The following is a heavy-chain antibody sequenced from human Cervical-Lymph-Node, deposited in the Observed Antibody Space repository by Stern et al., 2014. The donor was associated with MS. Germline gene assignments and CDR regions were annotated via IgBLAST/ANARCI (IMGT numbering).Heavy chain of an antibody. Sequence: QLVQSGGGLVKPGRSLRLSCTASGFTFGDYAMSWFRQAPGKGLEWVGFIRSKAYGGTTEYAASVKGRFTISRDDSKSIAYLQMNSLKTEDTAVYYCTTSIFGVVALGWFDPWGQGTLVTVSS. V-gene: IGHV3-49*05. J-gene: IGHJ5*02. D-gene: IGHD3-3*01. CDR2: IRSKAYGGTT. CDR3: TTSIFGVVALGWFDP. CDR1: GFTFGDYA.